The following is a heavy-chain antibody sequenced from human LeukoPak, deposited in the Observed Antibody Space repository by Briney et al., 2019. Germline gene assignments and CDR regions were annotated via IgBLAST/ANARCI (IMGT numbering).Heavy chain of an antibody. V-gene: IGHV4-34*01. CDR3: ASFDYDSSGYPYYFDY. CDR2: INHSGST. Sequence: SETLSLTCAVYGGSFSGYYWSWIRQPPGKGLEWIGEINHSGSTNYNPSLKSRVTISVDTSKNQFSLKLSSVTAADTAVYYCASFDYDSSGYPYYFDYWGQGTLVTVSS. J-gene: IGHJ4*02. D-gene: IGHD3-22*01. CDR1: GGSFSGYY.